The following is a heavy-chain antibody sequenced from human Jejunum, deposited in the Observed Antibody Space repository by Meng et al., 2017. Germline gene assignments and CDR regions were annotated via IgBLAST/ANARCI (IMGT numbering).Heavy chain of an antibody. V-gene: IGHV3-74*01. CDR1: GFNFGDYQ. J-gene: IGHJ4*02. Sequence: GESLKISCGASGFNFGDYQMHWVRQSPGKGLEWISRISSDGGITTYADSVEGRFTISRDDAKNTLYLQMNSLGAEDTAVYYCARDLAWVLFDYWGQGALVTVSS. CDR2: ISSDGGIT. D-gene: IGHD3-3*01. CDR3: ARDLAWVLFDY.